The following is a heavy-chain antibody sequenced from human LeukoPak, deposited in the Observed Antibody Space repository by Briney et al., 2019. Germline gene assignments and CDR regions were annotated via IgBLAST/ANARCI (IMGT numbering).Heavy chain of an antibody. Sequence: GGSLRLSCAASGFTFSSYSMNWVRQAPGKGLEWVSSISSSSSYIYYADSVKGRFTISRDNAKNSLYLQMNSLRADDTAVYYCAKDGFISNTWYGFLGFWGQGTLVTVSS. D-gene: IGHD6-13*01. V-gene: IGHV3-21*01. CDR3: AKDGFISNTWYGFLGF. J-gene: IGHJ4*01. CDR2: ISSSSSYI. CDR1: GFTFSSYS.